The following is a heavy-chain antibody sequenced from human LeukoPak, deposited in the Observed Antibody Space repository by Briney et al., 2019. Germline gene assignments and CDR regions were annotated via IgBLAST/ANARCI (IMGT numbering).Heavy chain of an antibody. Sequence: SGGSLRLSCAASGFTFSSYAMSWVRQAPGKGLEWVSTISGSGGSTYYADSVKGRFTISRDNSKNTLYLQMNSLRAEDTAVYYCARGWGGRSLWFGELSYYFGMDVWGQGTTVTVSS. V-gene: IGHV3-23*01. D-gene: IGHD3-10*01. CDR2: ISGSGGST. CDR1: GFTFSSYA. J-gene: IGHJ6*02. CDR3: ARGWGGRSLWFGELSYYFGMDV.